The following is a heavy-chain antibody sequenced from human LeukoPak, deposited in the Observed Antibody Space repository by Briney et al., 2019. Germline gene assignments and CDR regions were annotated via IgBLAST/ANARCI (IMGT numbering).Heavy chain of an antibody. D-gene: IGHD5-24*01. CDR1: GGSIYSDSNY. CDR3: ARDRRDGYNLYYFDL. Sequence: SETLSLTCTVSGGSIYSDSNYWSWLRQPAGQGLEWIGRIYTSGSTNYNPSLKSRVTISVDTSKNQFSLKLSSVTAADTAVYYCARDRRDGYNLYYFDLWGQGTLVTVSS. V-gene: IGHV4-61*02. J-gene: IGHJ4*02. CDR2: IYTSGST.